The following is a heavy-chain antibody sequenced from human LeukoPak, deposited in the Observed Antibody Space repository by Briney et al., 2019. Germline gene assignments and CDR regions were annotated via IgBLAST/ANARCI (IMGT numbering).Heavy chain of an antibody. CDR2: ISAYNGNT. Sequence: GASVKVSCKASGYTFTSYGISWVRQAPGQGLEWMGWISAYNGNTNYAQKLQGRVTMTTDTSTSTAYMELRSLRSDDTAVYYCARDPVPWALTGYDANKSWFDPWGQGTLVTVSS. V-gene: IGHV1-18*01. CDR3: ARDPVPWALTGYDANKSWFDP. D-gene: IGHD3-9*01. CDR1: GYTFTSYG. J-gene: IGHJ5*02.